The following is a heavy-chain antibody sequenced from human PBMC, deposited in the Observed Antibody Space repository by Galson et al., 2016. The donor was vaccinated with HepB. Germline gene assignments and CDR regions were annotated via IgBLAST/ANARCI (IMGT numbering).Heavy chain of an antibody. D-gene: IGHD6-13*01. CDR3: KTAAVGPSASDY. Sequence: SLRLSCAASGSTFSNAWMNWVRQAPGKGLEWVGRIKSKTDGGTTDYAPPVKGRFTISRDNPKTTLYLQMNSLRDKDTAMYYCKTAAVGPSASDYWGQGTLVTVSS. CDR1: GSTFSNAW. V-gene: IGHV3-15*07. CDR2: IKSKTDGGTT. J-gene: IGHJ4*02.